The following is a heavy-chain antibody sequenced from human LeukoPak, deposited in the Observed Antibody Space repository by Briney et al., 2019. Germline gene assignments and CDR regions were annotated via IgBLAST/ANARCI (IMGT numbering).Heavy chain of an antibody. J-gene: IGHJ3*02. CDR1: GYTFTSYY. CDR3: ARDLRPPVMATFADDAFDI. Sequence: GASVKVSCKASGYTFTSYYMHWVRNAPGQGLEWMGIINPSGGSTSYAQKFQGRVTMTRDTSTSTVYMELSSLRSEDTAVYYCARDLRPPVMATFADDAFDIWGQGTMVTVSS. V-gene: IGHV1-46*01. D-gene: IGHD5-24*01. CDR2: INPSGGST.